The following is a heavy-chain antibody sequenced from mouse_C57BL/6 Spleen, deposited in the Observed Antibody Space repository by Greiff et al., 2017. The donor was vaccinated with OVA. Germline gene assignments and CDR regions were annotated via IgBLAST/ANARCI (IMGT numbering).Heavy chain of an antibody. Sequence: AVGGVDFSRYWMSWVRRAPGKGLEWIGEINPDSSTINYAPSLKDKFIISRDNAKNTLYLQMSKVRSEDTALYYCARPGYGYDVRSPVFAYWGQGTLVTVSA. D-gene: IGHD2-2*01. CDR1: GVDFSRYW. J-gene: IGHJ3*01. CDR3: ARPGYGYDVRSPVFAY. V-gene: IGHV4-1*01. CDR2: INPDSSTI.